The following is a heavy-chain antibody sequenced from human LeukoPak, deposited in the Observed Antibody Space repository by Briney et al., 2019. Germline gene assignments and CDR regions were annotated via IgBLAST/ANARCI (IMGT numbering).Heavy chain of an antibody. J-gene: IGHJ4*02. CDR3: ARGSSGYRIDY. CDR1: GGSISSGGYS. Sequence: SETLSLTCAVSGGSISSGGYSWGWIRQPPGKGLEWIGYIYHSGSTYYNPSLKSRVTISVDRSKNQFSLKLSSVTAADTAVYYCARGSSGYRIDYWGQGTLVTVSS. D-gene: IGHD3-22*01. V-gene: IGHV4-30-2*01. CDR2: IYHSGST.